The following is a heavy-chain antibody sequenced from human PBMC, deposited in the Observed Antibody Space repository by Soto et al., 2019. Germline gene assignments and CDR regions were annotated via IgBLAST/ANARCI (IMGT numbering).Heavy chain of an antibody. Sequence: QVQLVESGGGVVQPGRSLRLSCAASGFTFSSYGMHWVRQAPGKGLEWVAVISYDGSNKYYADSVKGRFTISRDNSKNTLYLQMNSLRAEDTAVYYCAKDQLSSSWNHMVGKFAFDIWGQGTMVTVSS. V-gene: IGHV3-30*18. CDR1: GFTFSSYG. J-gene: IGHJ3*02. CDR3: AKDQLSSSWNHMVGKFAFDI. CDR2: ISYDGSNK. D-gene: IGHD6-13*01.